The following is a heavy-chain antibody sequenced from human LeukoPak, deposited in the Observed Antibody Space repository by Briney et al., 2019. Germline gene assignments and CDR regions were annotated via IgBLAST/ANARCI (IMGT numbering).Heavy chain of an antibody. CDR3: ARARGAEAIDY. Sequence: SETLSLTCAISGDSISSSNWWTWVRQPPGKGLEWIGEIYHNGSTKYNPSLKSRVTISVDTSKNQFSLKLSSVTAADTAVYYCARARGAEAIDYWGQGTLVTVSS. D-gene: IGHD6-25*01. V-gene: IGHV4-4*02. J-gene: IGHJ4*02. CDR2: IYHNGST. CDR1: GDSISSSNW.